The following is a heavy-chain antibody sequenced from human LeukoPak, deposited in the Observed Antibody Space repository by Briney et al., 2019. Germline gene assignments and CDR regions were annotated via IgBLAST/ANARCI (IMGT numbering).Heavy chain of an antibody. Sequence: GGSLRLSCAASGFSFITSGMHWVRQAPGKGLEWVAVISYDGSNKYYADSVKGRFTISRDNSKNTLYLQMNSLRAEDTAVYYCATDILTGYYITDIDYWGQGTLVTVSS. CDR2: ISYDGSNK. J-gene: IGHJ4*02. D-gene: IGHD3-9*01. V-gene: IGHV3-30*03. CDR1: GFSFITSG. CDR3: ATDILTGYYITDIDY.